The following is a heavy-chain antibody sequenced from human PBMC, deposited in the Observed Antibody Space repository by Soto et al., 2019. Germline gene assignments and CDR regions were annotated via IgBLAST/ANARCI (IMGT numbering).Heavy chain of an antibody. D-gene: IGHD3-22*01. CDR3: AGGYDSSGYHSGVVVY. CDR2: IYYSGST. V-gene: IGHV4-31*03. Sequence: SETLSLSCTVSGGSISSGGYYWSWIRQHPGKGLEWIGYIYYSGSTYYNPSLKSRVTISVDTSKNQFSLKLSSVTAADTAVYYCAGGYDSSGYHSGVVVYWGQGTLVTVSS. CDR1: GGSISSGGYY. J-gene: IGHJ4*02.